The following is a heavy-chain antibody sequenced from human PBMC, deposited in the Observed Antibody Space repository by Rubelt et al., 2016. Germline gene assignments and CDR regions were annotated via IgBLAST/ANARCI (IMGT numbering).Heavy chain of an antibody. D-gene: IGHD2-2*01. CDR1: GYTFTSYA. CDR2: INAGNGNT. CDR3: ARGPGCSSLSCPYYFDY. Sequence: QVQLVQSGAEVRKPGASVKVSCKASGYTFTSYAMHWVRQAPGQRLEWMGWINAGNGNTKYSQKFQGRVTITRDTSASTAYMELSSLRSEDTDVDYCARGPGCSSLSCPYYFDYWGQGTLVIVSS. J-gene: IGHJ4*02. V-gene: IGHV1-3*01.